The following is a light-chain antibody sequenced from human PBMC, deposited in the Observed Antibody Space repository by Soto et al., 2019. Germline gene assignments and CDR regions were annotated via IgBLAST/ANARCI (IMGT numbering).Light chain of an antibody. Sequence: DIQITHSPSSLSASVVDRVTVSFLASQNIGTYLNWYQQKSGQAPKVLISDASSLQGGVPSRFSGSGSGTDFTLTISSLQPEDYATYYCQKSYNTPLNFGGGTKVDIK. CDR1: QNIGTY. CDR3: QKSYNTPLN. J-gene: IGKJ4*01. CDR2: DAS. V-gene: IGKV1-39*01.